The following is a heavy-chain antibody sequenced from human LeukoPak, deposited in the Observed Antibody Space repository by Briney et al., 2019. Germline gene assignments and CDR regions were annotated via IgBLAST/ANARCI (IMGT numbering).Heavy chain of an antibody. CDR1: GGTFSSYA. CDR2: IIPIFGIA. J-gene: IGHJ5*02. D-gene: IGHD6-13*01. V-gene: IGHV1-69*04. CDR3: ARDPSIAAAAINWFDP. Sequence: SVKVSCKASGGTFSSYAISWVRQAPGQGLEWMGRIIPIFGIANYAQKFQGRVTITADKSTSTAYMELSSPRSEDTAVYYCARDPSIAAAAINWFDPWGQGTLVTVSS.